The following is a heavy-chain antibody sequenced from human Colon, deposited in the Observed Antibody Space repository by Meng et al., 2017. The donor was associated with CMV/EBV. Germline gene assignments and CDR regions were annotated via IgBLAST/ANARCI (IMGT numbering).Heavy chain of an antibody. V-gene: IGHV4-39*07. CDR2: ISHGGKS. J-gene: IGHJ5*02. Sequence: LHQQESGPQLVSPPGTVSPTFRFSSASITIPTFNVGRTRQPPGKGLEWIGSISHGGKSYYNPSLKSRVTLSIDTSKNQFSLKLNSVTAADTAVYYCARDCCNMRSWFDPWGQGTLVTVSS. D-gene: IGHD2/OR15-2a*01. CDR1: SASITIPTFN. CDR3: ARDCCNMRSWFDP.